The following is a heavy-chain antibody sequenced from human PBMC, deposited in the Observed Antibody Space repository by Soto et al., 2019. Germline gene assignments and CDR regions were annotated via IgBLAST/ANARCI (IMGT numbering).Heavy chain of an antibody. V-gene: IGHV1-69*01. CDR2: IIPIFGTA. D-gene: IGHD3-10*01. Sequence: QVQLVQSGAEVKKPGSSVKVSCKASGGTFSSYAISWVRQAPGQGLEWMGGIIPIFGTANYAQKFQGRVTITADESTSTAYMELSSLRSEDTAEYYWAYSKLVRGVIIPTGWYFDYWGQGTLVTVSS. CDR3: AYSKLVRGVIIPTGWYFDY. CDR1: GGTFSSYA. J-gene: IGHJ4*02.